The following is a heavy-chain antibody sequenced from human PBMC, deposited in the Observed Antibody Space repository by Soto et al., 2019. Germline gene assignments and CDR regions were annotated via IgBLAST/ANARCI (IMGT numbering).Heavy chain of an antibody. V-gene: IGHV3-30*18. CDR2: ISYDGSNK. D-gene: IGHD3-22*01. CDR1: GFTFSSYG. CDR3: AKDDLVVVYYGMDV. Sequence: GGSLRLSFAASGFTFSSYGMHWVRQAPGKGLEWVAVISYDGSNKYYADSVKGRFTISRDNSKNTLYLQMNSLRAEDTAVYYCAKDDLVVVYYGMDVWGQGTTVTVSS. J-gene: IGHJ6*02.